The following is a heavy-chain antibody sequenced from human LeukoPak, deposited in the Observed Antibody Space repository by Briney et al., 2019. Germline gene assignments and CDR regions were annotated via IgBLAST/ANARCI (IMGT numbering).Heavy chain of an antibody. D-gene: IGHD3-22*01. V-gene: IGHV1-69*05. CDR2: IIPIFGTA. CDR1: GGTFSSYA. J-gene: IGHJ4*02. CDR3: ARDYYDSSGKDDY. Sequence: ASVKVSCKASGGTFSSYAISWVRQAPGQGLEWMGGIIPIFGTANYAQKFQGRVTITTDESTSTAYMELSSLRFEDTAVYYCARDYYDSSGKDDYWGQGTLVTVSS.